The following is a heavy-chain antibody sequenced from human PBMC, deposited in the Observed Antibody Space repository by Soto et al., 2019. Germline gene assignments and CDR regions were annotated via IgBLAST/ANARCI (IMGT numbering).Heavy chain of an antibody. CDR2: IIPIFGTA. D-gene: IGHD2-15*01. CDR3: ERAATPHYYYGMDV. J-gene: IGHJ6*02. CDR1: GGPFSSYA. V-gene: IGHV1-69*13. Sequence: SVKIYCKTSGGPFSSYAISWLRQAPGQGLEWMGGIIPIFGTANYAQKFQGRVTITADESTSTAYMELSSLRSEDTAVYYCERAATPHYYYGMDVWGQGTTVTVSS.